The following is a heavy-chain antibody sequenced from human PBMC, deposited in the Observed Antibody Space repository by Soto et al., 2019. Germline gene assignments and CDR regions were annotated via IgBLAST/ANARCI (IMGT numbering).Heavy chain of an antibody. CDR1: GYTFTSYD. V-gene: IGHV1-8*01. Sequence: QVQLVQSGAEVKKPGASVKVSCKAPGYTFTSYDINSVRQATGQGPERMGWMTPNSGNTGYAQKFQGRVTMTRNTAISTAYMELSSLRSEGAAVYYCARGFDLWGQGTLVTVS. CDR3: ARGFDL. CDR2: MTPNSGNT. J-gene: IGHJ5*02.